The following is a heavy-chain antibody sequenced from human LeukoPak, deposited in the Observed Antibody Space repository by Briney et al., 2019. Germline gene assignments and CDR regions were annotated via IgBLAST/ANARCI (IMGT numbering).Heavy chain of an antibody. J-gene: IGHJ4*02. D-gene: IGHD3-22*01. CDR1: GFSMQSSYY. V-gene: IGHV4-38-2*02. CDR3: ARDPLYQGSGYDRPKGTIDY. Sequence: SETLSLPCSVSGFSMQSSYYWAWLRQSPGTGLEWIGSIYHSESTYYNPSLRSRVTIPIDTPNDQFSLEMRSVTAADTAVYYCARDPLYQGSGYDRPKGTIDYWGQGTLVTASS. CDR2: IYHSEST.